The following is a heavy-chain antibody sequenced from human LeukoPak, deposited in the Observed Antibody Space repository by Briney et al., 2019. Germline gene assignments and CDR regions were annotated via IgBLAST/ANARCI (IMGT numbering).Heavy chain of an antibody. CDR1: GGSISSGNYY. V-gene: IGHV4-61*02. J-gene: IGHJ4*02. CDR3: ARGFYYASGSYNFDY. D-gene: IGHD3-10*01. Sequence: SETLSLTCTVSGGSISSGNYYWSWIRQPAGKGLEWIGRIYNSGSTSFHPSLKSRVTISVDTSKNQFSLKLSSVTAADTAVYYCARGFYYASGSYNFDYWGQGTLVTVSS. CDR2: IYNSGST.